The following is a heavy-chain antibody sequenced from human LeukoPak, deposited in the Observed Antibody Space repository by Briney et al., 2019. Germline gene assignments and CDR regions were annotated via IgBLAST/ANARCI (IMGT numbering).Heavy chain of an antibody. CDR3: ARESGVVPAAIQDGDWFDP. J-gene: IGHJ5*02. D-gene: IGHD2-2*02. CDR2: ISYDGSNK. CDR1: GFTFSSYA. V-gene: IGHV3-30*04. Sequence: GGSLRLSCAASGFTFSSYAMHWVRQAPGKGLEWVAVISYDGSNKYYADSVKGRFTISRDNSKNTLYLQMNSLRAEDTAVYYCARESGVVPAAIQDGDWFDPWGQGTLVTISS.